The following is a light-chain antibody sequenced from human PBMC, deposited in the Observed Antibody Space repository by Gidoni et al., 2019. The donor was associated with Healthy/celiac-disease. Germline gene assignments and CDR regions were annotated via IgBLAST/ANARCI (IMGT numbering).Light chain of an antibody. CDR2: GAS. Sequence: PGERATLSCRASQSVSSSYLAWYQQKPGQAPRLLIYGASSRATGIPDRFSGSGSGTDFTLTISRLEPEDFAVYYCQQYGSSPPTWTFGQGTKVEIK. J-gene: IGKJ1*01. CDR3: QQYGSSPPTWT. CDR1: QSVSSSY. V-gene: IGKV3-20*01.